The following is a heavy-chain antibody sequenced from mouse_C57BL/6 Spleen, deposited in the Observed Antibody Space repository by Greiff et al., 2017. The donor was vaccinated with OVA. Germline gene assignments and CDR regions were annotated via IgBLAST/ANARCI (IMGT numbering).Heavy chain of an antibody. CDR1: GYTFTDYY. J-gene: IGHJ3*01. Sequence: SGPVLVKPGASVKMSCKASGYTFTDYYMNWVKQSHGKSLEWIGVINPYNGGTSYNQKFKGKATLTVDKSSSTAYMELNSLTSEDSAVYYCARVDGSGWFAYWGQGTLVTVSA. V-gene: IGHV1-19*01. CDR3: ARVDGSGWFAY. CDR2: INPYNGGT.